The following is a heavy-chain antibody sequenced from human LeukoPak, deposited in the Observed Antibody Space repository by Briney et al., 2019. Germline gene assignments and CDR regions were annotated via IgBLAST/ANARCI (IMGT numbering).Heavy chain of an antibody. V-gene: IGHV1-3*03. J-gene: IGHJ4*02. CDR1: GSPFTSYA. CDR3: AVGDYYYDTRFDY. Sequence: AASVKVSCKASGSPFTSYAIHWVRQAPGQRLEWMGWVNADNSNTKYSQEFQGRVTITRDTSASTAYMDLNSLRSEDMAVYYCAVGDYYYDTRFDYWGQGTLVTVSS. D-gene: IGHD3-22*01. CDR2: VNADNSNT.